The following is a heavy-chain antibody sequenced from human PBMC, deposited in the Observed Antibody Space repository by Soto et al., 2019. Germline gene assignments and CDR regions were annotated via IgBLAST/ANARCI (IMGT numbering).Heavy chain of an antibody. CDR1: AFTFSSYG. V-gene: IGHV3-23*01. J-gene: IGHJ4*02. D-gene: IGHD2-15*01. CDR3: AKVFGGNGDLLDY. Sequence: RGPLRLSCAASAFTFSSYGMNWVRQAPGKGLEWVSAISGSGGSTYYADSVKGRFTISRDNSKNTLYLQMNSLRAEDTAVYYCAKVFGGNGDLLDYWGRGTLVTVSS. CDR2: ISGSGGST.